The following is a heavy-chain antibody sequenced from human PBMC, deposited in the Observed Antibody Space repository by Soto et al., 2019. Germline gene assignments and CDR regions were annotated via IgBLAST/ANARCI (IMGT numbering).Heavy chain of an antibody. Sequence: GGSLRLSCVISGFTFSNYWMTWVRQAPGKGLEWVANIKPDGTEKYYVDSVKGRFTISRDNAKNSLFLQMNSLRAEDTAVYYCARDRDWAFDYWGRGTLVTVSS. CDR3: ARDRDWAFDY. D-gene: IGHD3-9*01. J-gene: IGHJ4*02. CDR2: IKPDGTEK. V-gene: IGHV3-7*01. CDR1: GFTFSNYW.